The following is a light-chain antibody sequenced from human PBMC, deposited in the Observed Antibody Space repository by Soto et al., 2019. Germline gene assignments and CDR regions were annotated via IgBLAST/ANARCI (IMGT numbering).Light chain of an antibody. CDR3: ATWDDSLNGPV. CDR2: RNN. J-gene: IGLJ3*02. V-gene: IGLV1-44*01. CDR1: SSNLGDNT. Sequence: QAVVTQPPSASGTPGQRVTISCSGSSSNLGDNTVNWYQQLPGTAPKLLIYRNNRRPSEVPDRCSGSKSGTSASLAISGLQSDDEADYYCATWDDSLNGPVFGGGTKLTVL.